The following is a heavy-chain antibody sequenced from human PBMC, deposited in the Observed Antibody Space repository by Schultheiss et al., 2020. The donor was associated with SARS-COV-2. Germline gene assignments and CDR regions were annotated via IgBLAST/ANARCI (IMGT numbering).Heavy chain of an antibody. V-gene: IGHV3-11*06. CDR1: GFTFSDYY. D-gene: IGHD3-10*01. CDR2: ISSSSSYT. Sequence: GESLKISCAASGFTFSDYYMSWIRQAPGKGLEWVSYISSSSSYTNYADSVKGRFSISRDNSRDTLYLQMNNVRAEDTAVYYCARDGSVPDYYYYFMHVWGTGTTVTVSS. J-gene: IGHJ6*03. CDR3: ARDGSVPDYYYYFMHV.